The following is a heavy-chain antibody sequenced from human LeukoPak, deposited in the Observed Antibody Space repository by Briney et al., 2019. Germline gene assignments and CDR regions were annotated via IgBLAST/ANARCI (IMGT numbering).Heavy chain of an antibody. Sequence: AGGSLRLSCAASGFTFSSYGMPWVRQAPGKGLEWVAVISYDGSNKYYADSVKGRFTISRDNSKNTLYLQMNSLRAEDTAVYYCATPRGVVISDYWGQGTLVTVSS. CDR1: GFTFSSYG. CDR3: ATPRGVVISDY. V-gene: IGHV3-30*03. CDR2: ISYDGSNK. J-gene: IGHJ4*02. D-gene: IGHD3-3*01.